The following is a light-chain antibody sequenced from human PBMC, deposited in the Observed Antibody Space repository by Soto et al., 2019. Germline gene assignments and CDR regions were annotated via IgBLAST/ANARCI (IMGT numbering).Light chain of an antibody. CDR3: QQYDNLPLT. V-gene: IGKV1-33*01. CDR2: DAS. CDR1: QGISTY. J-gene: IGKJ4*01. Sequence: DIQMTQSPSSLSESAGDRVTITCRASQGISTYLNWYQQKPGKAPKLLIFDASNLETGVPSRFSGSGSGTDFAFTISSLQPEDFATYYCQQYDNLPLTFGGGTKVDIK.